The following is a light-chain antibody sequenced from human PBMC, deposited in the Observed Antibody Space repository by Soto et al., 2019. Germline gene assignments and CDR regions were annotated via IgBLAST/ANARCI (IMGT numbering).Light chain of an antibody. CDR3: RSYDSSLGGMV. V-gene: IGLV1-40*01. Sequence: QSVLTQPPSVSGAPGQRVTISCTGSSSNIGAGYDVHWYQQLPGTAPKLLIYGNSNRPSGVPDRFSGSKSGTSASLAITGLQAEDEADHYCRSYDSSLGGMVFGGGTKLTV. CDR2: GNS. CDR1: SSNIGAGYD. J-gene: IGLJ2*01.